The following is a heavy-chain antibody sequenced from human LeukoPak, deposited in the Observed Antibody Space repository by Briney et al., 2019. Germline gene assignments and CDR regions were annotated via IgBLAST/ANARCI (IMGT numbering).Heavy chain of an antibody. CDR2: ISSGFSTI. Sequence: PGGSLRLSCAASGFTFSSYSMNWVRQAPGKGLEWVSYISSGFSTIYYADSVKGRFTISRDNARNSLYLQMNSLTAEDTAVYYCARASQQWLAGNYDYYMDVWGKGTTVTVSS. J-gene: IGHJ6*03. CDR1: GFTFSSYS. V-gene: IGHV3-48*01. D-gene: IGHD6-19*01. CDR3: ARASQQWLAGNYDYYMDV.